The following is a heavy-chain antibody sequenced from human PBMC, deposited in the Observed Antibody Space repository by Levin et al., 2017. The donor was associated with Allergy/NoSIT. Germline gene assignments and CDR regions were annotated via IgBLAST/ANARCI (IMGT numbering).Heavy chain of an antibody. CDR2: ISWNSGSK. D-gene: IGHD1-26*01. CDR1: GFTFDDYA. J-gene: IGHJ4*01. Sequence: SLKISCAASGFTFDDYAMHWVRQGPGKGLEWVSGISWNSGSKGYADSVKGRFTISRDNAKNSLYLQMNSLKREDTAFYYCAKDLALYSGTYSFDFWGHGTLVTVSS. CDR3: AKDLALYSGTYSFDF. V-gene: IGHV3-9*01.